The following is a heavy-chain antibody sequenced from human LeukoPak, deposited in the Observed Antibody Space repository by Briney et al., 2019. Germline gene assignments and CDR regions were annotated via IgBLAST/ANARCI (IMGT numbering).Heavy chain of an antibody. CDR3: ARDKAFLGYYDTSGYFQQWFDS. J-gene: IGHJ5*01. V-gene: IGHV1-18*04. Sequence: ASVKVSCKASGYTFNTYGITWVRQAPGQGLEWMGWISPYNGDTHYAQKLQDRVTMTTDTSTSTAYMDLRSLGFDDTAVYYCARDKAFLGYYDTSGYFQQWFDSWGQGTLVTVSS. D-gene: IGHD3-22*01. CDR2: ISPYNGDT. CDR1: GYTFNTYG.